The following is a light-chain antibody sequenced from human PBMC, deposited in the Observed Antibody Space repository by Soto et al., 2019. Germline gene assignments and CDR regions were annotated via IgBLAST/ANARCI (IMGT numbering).Light chain of an antibody. CDR3: QQRYSWLRV. J-gene: IGKJ1*01. CDR2: KAS. V-gene: IGKV1-5*03. Sequence: DIQVTQSPPTLSASVGARATITCRVSQTISTWMAWYQQKPGKAPKLLIYKASSLESGVPSRFSGSGSGTEFTLTISSLESDDFAIYYCQQRYSWLRVFGPGTKV. CDR1: QTISTW.